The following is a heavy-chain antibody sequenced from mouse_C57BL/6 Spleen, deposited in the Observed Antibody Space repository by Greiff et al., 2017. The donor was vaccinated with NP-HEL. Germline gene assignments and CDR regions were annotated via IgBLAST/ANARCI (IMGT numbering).Heavy chain of an antibody. J-gene: IGHJ4*01. D-gene: IGHD1-1*01. CDR3: ARGPVGAPYYAMDD. CDR2: ISSGSSTI. Sequence: EVQRVESGGGLVKPGGSLKLSCAASGFTFSDYGMHWVRQAPEKGLEWVAYISSGSSTIYYADTVKGRFTISRDNAKNTLFLQMTSLRSEDTAMYYGARGPVGAPYYAMDDWGQRTSVTVSS. V-gene: IGHV5-17*01. CDR1: GFTFSDYG.